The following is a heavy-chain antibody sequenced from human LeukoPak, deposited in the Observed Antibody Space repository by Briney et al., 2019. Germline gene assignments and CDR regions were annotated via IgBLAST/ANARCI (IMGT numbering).Heavy chain of an antibody. V-gene: IGHV3-73*01. D-gene: IGHD6-19*01. CDR1: GFTFSVST. CDR3: TSRATVSSGLDV. CDR2: IRSKANDYAT. Sequence: GGSLRLSCAASGFTFSVSTMHWVRQASGEGLEWVGRIRSKANDYATAYTASVKGRFTISRDDSKSTVYLQMNSLKTEDTAVYYCTSRATVSSGLDVWGKGTTVTVSS. J-gene: IGHJ6*03.